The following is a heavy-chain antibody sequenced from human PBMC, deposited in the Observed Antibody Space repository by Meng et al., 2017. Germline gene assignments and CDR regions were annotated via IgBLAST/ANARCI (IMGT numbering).Heavy chain of an antibody. D-gene: IGHD6-19*01. V-gene: IGHV7-4-1*02. CDR1: GYPFTSYA. CDR2: INTNTGNP. J-gene: IGHJ4*02. CDR3: ARRGIAVAGTLGWEDY. Sequence: QVQLVPSGSKLKKPGASVKVSCKASGYPFTSYAMNWVRQAPGQGLEWMGWINTNTGNPTYAQGFTGRFVFSLDTSVSTAYLQISSLKAEDTAVYYCARRGIAVAGTLGWEDYWGQGTLVTVSS.